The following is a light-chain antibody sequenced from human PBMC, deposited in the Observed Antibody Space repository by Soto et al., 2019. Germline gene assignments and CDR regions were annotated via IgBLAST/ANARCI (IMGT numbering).Light chain of an antibody. CDR3: QQYNNWPPSWT. CDR2: GAS. CDR1: QSVSTN. V-gene: IGKV3-15*01. J-gene: IGKJ1*01. Sequence: EIVMTQSPATLSGSPGERATLCCRASQSVSTNLAWYQQKPGQAPRLLIYGASTRATGIPARFSGSGSGTEFTLTISSLQSEDFALYYCQQYNNWPPSWTFGQGTKVEIK.